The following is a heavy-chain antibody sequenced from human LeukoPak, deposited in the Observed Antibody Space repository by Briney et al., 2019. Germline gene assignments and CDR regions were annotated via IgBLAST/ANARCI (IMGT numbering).Heavy chain of an antibody. Sequence: GGSLRLSCAASGFTFTTFGIHWVRQAPGKGLEWVAAISPHGDIEYYTNSVKGRFTISRDNSKNMIYLQMNSLRGEDSAVYYCAKINNNDDYWGQGNLVTVSS. V-gene: IGHV3-30*18. J-gene: IGHJ4*02. CDR2: ISPHGDIE. CDR3: AKINNNDDY. D-gene: IGHD1/OR15-1a*01. CDR1: GFTFTTFG.